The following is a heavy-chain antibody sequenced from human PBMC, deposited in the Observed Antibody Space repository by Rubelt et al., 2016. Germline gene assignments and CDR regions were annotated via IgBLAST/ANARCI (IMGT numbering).Heavy chain of an antibody. D-gene: IGHD6-13*01. Sequence: QVQLQQWGAGLLKPSETLSLTCAVYGGSFSDYYWSWIRQPPGKGLEWIGEINHSGSTNYNPSLKSRVTISVDTSKNQFSRKLNSVTAADTTMNYCARGVAAAGSSYYYGMDVWGQGTTVTVSS. J-gene: IGHJ6*02. V-gene: IGHV4-34*01. CDR1: GGSFSDYY. CDR2: INHSGST. CDR3: ARGVAAAGSSYYYGMDV.